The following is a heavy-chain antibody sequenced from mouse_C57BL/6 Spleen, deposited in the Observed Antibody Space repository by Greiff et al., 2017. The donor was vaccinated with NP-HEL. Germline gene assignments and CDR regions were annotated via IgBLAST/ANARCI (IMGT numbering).Heavy chain of an antibody. CDR3: APYYYGSSYDY. CDR2: IHPNSGST. V-gene: IGHV1-64*01. D-gene: IGHD1-1*01. CDR1: GYTFTSYW. J-gene: IGHJ2*01. Sequence: QVQLQQPGAELVKPGASVKLSCKASGYTFTSYWMHWVKQRPGQGLEWIGMIHPNSGSTNYNEKFKSKVTLTVDKSSSTAYMQLSSLTSEDSAVYYCAPYYYGSSYDYWGQGTTLTVSS.